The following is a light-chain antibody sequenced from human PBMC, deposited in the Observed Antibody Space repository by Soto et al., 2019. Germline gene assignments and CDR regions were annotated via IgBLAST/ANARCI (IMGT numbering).Light chain of an antibody. Sequence: EIVMTQSPATLPVSPRERVTLSSRASQSVRSNLAWYQQKPGQSTRLIIYGASTRANGIPARFSGSGSGTEFTLTISSLQSEDFAFYYCQQYNNWPPITFGQGTRLEIK. J-gene: IGKJ5*01. CDR1: QSVRSN. CDR3: QQYNNWPPIT. CDR2: GAS. V-gene: IGKV3-15*01.